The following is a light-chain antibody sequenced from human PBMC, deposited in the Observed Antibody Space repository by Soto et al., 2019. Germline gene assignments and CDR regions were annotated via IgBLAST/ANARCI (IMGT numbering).Light chain of an antibody. CDR1: QDIGNN. Sequence: DIQMTQSPSSLSASVGDRVTITCQASQDIGNNLSWYQHKPGEAPKRLIYDASILETGVPSRFTGSESGTDFTFTIHSLQPADTAIYYCQQNDDLAYTFGQGNKLASK. CDR2: DAS. J-gene: IGKJ2*01. V-gene: IGKV1-33*01. CDR3: QQNDDLAYT.